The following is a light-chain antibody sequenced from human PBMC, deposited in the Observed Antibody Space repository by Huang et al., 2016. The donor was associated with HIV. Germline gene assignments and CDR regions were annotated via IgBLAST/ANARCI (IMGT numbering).Light chain of an antibody. CDR3: QQYGGSPRT. CDR1: ETVTSGY. V-gene: IGKV3-20*01. CDR2: GSS. J-gene: IGKJ2*01. Sequence: EIVLTQSPGTLSLSPGERATLSCRASETVTSGYLAWYQQTPCQAPRLLIFGSSTRATGIPDRFTGSGSGTDFTLTITRLEREDFAMYYCQQYGGSPRTFGQGTKLELK.